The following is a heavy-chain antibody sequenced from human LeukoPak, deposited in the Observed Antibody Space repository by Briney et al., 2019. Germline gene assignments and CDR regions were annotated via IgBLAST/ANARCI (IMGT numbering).Heavy chain of an antibody. CDR1: GYSISSGYY. CDR2: INHSGST. CDR3: ARTPSGYARGYFDY. J-gene: IGHJ4*02. Sequence: PSETLSLTCTVSGYSISSGYYWGWIRQPPGKGLEWIGEINHSGSTNYNPSLKSRVTISVDTSKNQFSLKLSSVTAADTAVYYCARTPSGYARGYFDYWGQGTLVTVSS. V-gene: IGHV4-38-2*02. D-gene: IGHD5-12*01.